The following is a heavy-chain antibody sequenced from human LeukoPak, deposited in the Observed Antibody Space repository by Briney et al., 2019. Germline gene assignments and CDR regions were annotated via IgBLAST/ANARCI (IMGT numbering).Heavy chain of an antibody. CDR3: ARGPEGYYYYYYMDV. V-gene: IGHV1-69*13. Sequence: SVKVSCKASGGTFSSYAISWVRQAPGQGLEWMGGIIPIFGTANYAQKFQGRVTITADESTSTAYMELSSLRSEDTAVYYCARGPEGYYYYYYMDVWGKGTTVTVSS. CDR1: GGTFSSYA. CDR2: IIPIFGTA. J-gene: IGHJ6*03.